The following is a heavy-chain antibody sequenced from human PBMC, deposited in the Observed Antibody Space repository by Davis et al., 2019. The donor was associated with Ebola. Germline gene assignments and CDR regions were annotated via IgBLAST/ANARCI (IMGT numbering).Heavy chain of an antibody. Sequence: SLKISCAASGFLFSSYAMSWVRQAPGRGLEWVSSISASGGATFYADSVKGRIVMSRDNSNDTLYLRMNNLSAEDTAIYYCAKDLTSYYGSGDFFDYWGQGILVTVSS. CDR1: GFLFSSYA. J-gene: IGHJ4*02. CDR3: AKDLTSYYGSGDFFDY. V-gene: IGHV3-23*01. CDR2: ISASGGAT. D-gene: IGHD3-10*01.